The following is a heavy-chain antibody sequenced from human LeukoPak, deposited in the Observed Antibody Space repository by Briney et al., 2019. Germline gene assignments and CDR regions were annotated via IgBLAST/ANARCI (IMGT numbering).Heavy chain of an antibody. Sequence: ASVKVSCKASGYTFTGYYMHWVRQAPGQGLEWMGWINPNSGGTNYAQKFQGRVTMTRDTSISTAYMELSRLRSDDTAVYYCARVGLDCSSTSCYGYFQHWGQGTLVTVSS. CDR1: GYTFTGYY. CDR2: INPNSGGT. CDR3: ARVGLDCSSTSCYGYFQH. D-gene: IGHD2-2*01. V-gene: IGHV1-2*02. J-gene: IGHJ1*01.